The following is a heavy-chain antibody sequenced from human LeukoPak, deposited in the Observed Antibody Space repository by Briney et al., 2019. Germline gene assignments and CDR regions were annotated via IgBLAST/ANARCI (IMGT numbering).Heavy chain of an antibody. CDR3: AKEGYYDSSGYYYG. D-gene: IGHD3-22*01. J-gene: IGHJ4*02. Sequence: GGSLRLSCAASGFTFSDYYMSWIRQAPGKGLEWVSYISSSGSTIYYADSVKGRFTISRDNAKNTLYLQMNSLRAEDTAVYYCAKEGYYDSSGYYYGWGQGTLVTVSS. V-gene: IGHV3-11*01. CDR2: ISSSGSTI. CDR1: GFTFSDYY.